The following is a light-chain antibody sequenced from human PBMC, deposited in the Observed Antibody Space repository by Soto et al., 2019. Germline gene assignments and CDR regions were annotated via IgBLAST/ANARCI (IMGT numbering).Light chain of an antibody. CDR1: QSVSSSD. J-gene: IGKJ2*01. Sequence: EIVLTQSPGTLSLSPGDRATLSCRASQSVSSSDVAWYQQKPGQAPRLLIYGASTRATGIPDRFSGSGSGKDFTLTISRLEPEDFAVYYCQQYGGSPLYTFGQGTKLEIK. CDR3: QQYGGSPLYT. V-gene: IGKV3-20*01. CDR2: GAS.